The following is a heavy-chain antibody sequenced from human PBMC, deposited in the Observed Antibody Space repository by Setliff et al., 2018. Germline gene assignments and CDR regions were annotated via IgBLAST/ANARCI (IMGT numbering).Heavy chain of an antibody. CDR1: GGTFSSYA. V-gene: IGHV1-18*01. J-gene: IGHJ3*02. Sequence: ASVKVSCKASGGTFSSYAISWVRQAPGQGLEWMGWISAYNGNTNYAQKLQGRVTITRDTSASTAYMELSSLRSEDTAVYYCARDSKLREQWLVQAGAFDIWGQGTMVTVSS. CDR3: ARDSKLREQWLVQAGAFDI. D-gene: IGHD6-19*01. CDR2: ISAYNGNT.